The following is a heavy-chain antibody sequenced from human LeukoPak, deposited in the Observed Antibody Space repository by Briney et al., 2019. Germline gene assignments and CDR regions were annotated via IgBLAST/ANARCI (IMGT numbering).Heavy chain of an antibody. D-gene: IGHD2-2*02. CDR3: ARGDIVVVPAAILVGWFDP. Sequence: SETLSLTCTVSGGSISSGSYYWSWLRQPAGTGLEWLGRIYTSGSTNYNPSLKSRVTISVDTSKNQFSLKLSSVTAADTAVYYCARGDIVVVPAAILVGWFDPWGQGTLVTVSS. J-gene: IGHJ5*02. CDR1: GGSISSGSYY. CDR2: IYTSGST. V-gene: IGHV4-61*02.